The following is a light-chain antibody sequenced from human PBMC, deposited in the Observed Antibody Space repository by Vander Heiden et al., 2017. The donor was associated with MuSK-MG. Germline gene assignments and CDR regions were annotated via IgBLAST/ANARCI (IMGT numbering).Light chain of an antibody. CDR2: SAS. CDR1: QDINNS. J-gene: IGKJ4*01. V-gene: IGKV1-9*01. Sequence: DIQLTQSPSFLSASVGDRVTITCRASQDINNSLAWYQQKPEKAPNLLIYSASTLQSGVPSRFSGSGSGTEFTLTISSLQPEDFATYYCQRLNTYPLTFGGGTKVEIK. CDR3: QRLNTYPLT.